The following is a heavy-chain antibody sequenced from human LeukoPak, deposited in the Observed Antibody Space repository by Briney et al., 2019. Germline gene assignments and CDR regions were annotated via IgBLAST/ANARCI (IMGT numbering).Heavy chain of an antibody. Sequence: GGSLRLSCAASGFTFSNYWMSWVRQAPGKGLEWVANIKQDGSEKYYVDSVKGRFTISRDNAKNSVYLQMNSLRVEDTAVYYCARDRALYDRSGYYYTEDDYWGQGTLVTVSS. V-gene: IGHV3-7*01. CDR1: GFTFSNYW. CDR2: IKQDGSEK. CDR3: ARDRALYDRSGYYYTEDDY. J-gene: IGHJ4*02. D-gene: IGHD3-22*01.